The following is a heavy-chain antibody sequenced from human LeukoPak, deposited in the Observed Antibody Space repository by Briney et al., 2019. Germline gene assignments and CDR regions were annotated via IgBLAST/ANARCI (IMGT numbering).Heavy chain of an antibody. CDR2: IYSGGST. Sequence: GGSLRLSCAASGFTVSSNYMSWVRQAPGKGLEWVSVIYSGGSTYYADSVKGRFTISRDNSKNTLYLQMNSLRGEDTAVYYCARGRPPYRSSWLPRFALFDYWGQGTLVTVSS. CDR1: GFTVSSNY. CDR3: ARGRPPYRSSWLPRFALFDY. J-gene: IGHJ4*02. V-gene: IGHV3-53*01. D-gene: IGHD6-13*01.